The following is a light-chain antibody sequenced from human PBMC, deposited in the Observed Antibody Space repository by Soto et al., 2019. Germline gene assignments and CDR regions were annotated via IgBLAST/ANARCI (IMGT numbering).Light chain of an antibody. J-gene: IGLJ3*02. CDR1: SSNVGGYSY. V-gene: IGLV2-11*01. CDR3: CSYAGSYSWV. Sequence: QSVLTQPRSVSGSPGQSVTISCTGTSSNVGGYSYVSWYQQHPGIAPQLIIYDVTKRPSGVPDRFSGSKSGNTASLTTSGLQAEDEADYYCCSYAGSYSWVFGGGTKLTVL. CDR2: DVT.